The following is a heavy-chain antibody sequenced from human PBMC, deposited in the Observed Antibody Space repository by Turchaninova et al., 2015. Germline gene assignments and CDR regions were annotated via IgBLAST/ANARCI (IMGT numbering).Heavy chain of an antibody. Sequence: EVQLVESGGGLVQPGGSLRLSCAASGFTFIDFWMSWVRRAPGKGLEWVANIKPDGSDKYYVDSVKGRFTISRDNAKNSLYLQMNSLRAEDTAVYYCANEKNWSYDSWGQGTLVTVSS. CDR1: GFTFIDFW. CDR2: IKPDGSDK. J-gene: IGHJ4*02. CDR3: ANEKNWSYDS. D-gene: IGHD3-10*01. V-gene: IGHV3-7*01.